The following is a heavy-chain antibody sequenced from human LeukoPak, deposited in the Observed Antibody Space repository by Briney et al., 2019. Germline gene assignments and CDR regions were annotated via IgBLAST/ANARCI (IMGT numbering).Heavy chain of an antibody. CDR1: ARSIRSYY. Sequence: PSQTMSLTCTVAARSIRSYYRSCIRQPAGKGREWIGRIYTRGTPNYHPSLKSRVTISVDKSKNQFSLKLSSVTAADTAVYYCARDCPSSKDYDFWSGYSLGSYCYYMDVWGKGTMVTVSS. D-gene: IGHD3-3*01. CDR3: ARDCPSSKDYDFWSGYSLGSYCYYMDV. V-gene: IGHV4-4*07. CDR2: IYTRGTP. J-gene: IGHJ6*03.